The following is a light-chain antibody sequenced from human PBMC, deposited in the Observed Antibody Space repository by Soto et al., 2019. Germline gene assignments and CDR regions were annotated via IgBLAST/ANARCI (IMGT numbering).Light chain of an antibody. CDR2: WAF. CDR3: QQYFIAPLT. Sequence: DIVMTQSPDSLAVSLGERGTINCKSSQSVLVTPDNKNNLAWYQQKPGQPPRLLIYWAFFRESGVPDRFSGGGSGTDFTLTISNLRAEDVAVYYCQQYFIAPLTFGVGTKVEIK. J-gene: IGKJ4*01. CDR1: QSVLVTPDNKNN. V-gene: IGKV4-1*01.